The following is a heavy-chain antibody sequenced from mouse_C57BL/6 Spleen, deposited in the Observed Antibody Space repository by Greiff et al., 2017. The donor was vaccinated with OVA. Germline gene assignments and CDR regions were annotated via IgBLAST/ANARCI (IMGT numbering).Heavy chain of an antibody. CDR1: VFTFSDYG. Sequence: EVKVVESGGGLVKPGGSLKLSCAASVFTFSDYGMHWVRQAPEKGLEWVAYISSGSSTLYYADPVKGPFPIPSDNAKNTLFLQMTRLRSEDTAMYYCARRDITTVVFDYWGQGTTLTVSS. D-gene: IGHD1-1*01. CDR2: ISSGSSTL. J-gene: IGHJ2*01. CDR3: ARRDITTVVFDY. V-gene: IGHV5-17*01.